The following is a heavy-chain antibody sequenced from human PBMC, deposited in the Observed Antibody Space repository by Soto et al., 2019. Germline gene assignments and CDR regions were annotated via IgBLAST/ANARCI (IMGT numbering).Heavy chain of an antibody. V-gene: IGHV3-53*01. CDR1: GSTVSSNY. CDR2: IYSGGST. D-gene: IGHD3-16*01. J-gene: IGHJ6*02. Sequence: GGSLRLSCAASGSTVSSNYMSWVRQAPGKGLEWVSVIYSGGSTYFADSVKGRFTISRDNSKNTLYLQMNSLRAEDTAVYYCARGGGGQLDYYYYYGMDVWGQGTTVTVSS. CDR3: ARGGGGQLDYYYYYGMDV.